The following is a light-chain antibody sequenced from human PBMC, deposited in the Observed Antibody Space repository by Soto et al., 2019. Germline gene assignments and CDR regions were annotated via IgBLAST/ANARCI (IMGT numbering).Light chain of an antibody. J-gene: IGKJ4*01. CDR3: RQLNSYRLT. Sequence: DIQLTQSPSFLSASVGDRVTITCRASQGISSYFAWYQQKPGKAPKLLIYAVSNLQSGVPSRFSGSASGTEFTLTISSLQPEDFATYYWRQLNSYRLTFGGGTKVEIK. CDR1: QGISSY. CDR2: AVS. V-gene: IGKV1-9*01.